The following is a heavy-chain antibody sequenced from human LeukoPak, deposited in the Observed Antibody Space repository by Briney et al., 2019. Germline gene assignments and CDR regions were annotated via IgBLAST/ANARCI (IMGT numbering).Heavy chain of an antibody. CDR2: TYTSGST. CDR3: ARGLGVTIFGVVIGNFQH. Sequence: SQTLSLTCTVSGGSISSGSYYWSWIRQPAGKGLEWIGRTYTSGSTNYNPSLKSRVTISVDTSKNQFSLKLSSVTAADTAVYYCARGLGVTIFGVVIGNFQHWGQGTLVTVSS. V-gene: IGHV4-61*02. D-gene: IGHD3-3*01. CDR1: GGSISSGSYY. J-gene: IGHJ1*01.